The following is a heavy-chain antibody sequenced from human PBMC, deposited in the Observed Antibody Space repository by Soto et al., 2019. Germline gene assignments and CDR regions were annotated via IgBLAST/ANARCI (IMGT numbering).Heavy chain of an antibody. V-gene: IGHV4-31*03. D-gene: IGHD6-19*01. Sequence: QVQLQESGPGLVKPSLTLSLTCTVSGDSINSGGHYWNWIRHHPGKDLEWIGYMSYRGITYYNAPLKSRVSSSEDTSKNLFSLNLNSVTAADTAVYYCARTVAVARFPNAFDLWGPGTRVTVSS. CDR2: MSYRGIT. J-gene: IGHJ3*01. CDR3: ARTVAVARFPNAFDL. CDR1: GDSINSGGHY.